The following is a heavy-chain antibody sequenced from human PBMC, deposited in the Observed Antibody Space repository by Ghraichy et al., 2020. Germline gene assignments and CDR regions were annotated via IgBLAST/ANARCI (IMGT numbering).Heavy chain of an antibody. V-gene: IGHV4-38-2*02. D-gene: IGHD4-17*01. CDR3: ARYPPQYDYGDYAIGGAFDI. CDR1: DYSITSDYY. Sequence: SETLSLTCSVSDYSITSDYYWGWIRQPPGKGLEWIGSIYRGGTTDYNPSLKSRVTISLDASKSQFSLKLSSVTAADTAVYYCARYPPQYDYGDYAIGGAFDIWGQGTMVTVSS. CDR2: IYRGGTT. J-gene: IGHJ3*02.